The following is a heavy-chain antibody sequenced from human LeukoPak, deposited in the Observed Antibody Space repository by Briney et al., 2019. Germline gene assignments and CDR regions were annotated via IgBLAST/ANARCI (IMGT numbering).Heavy chain of an antibody. V-gene: IGHV4-59*08. CDR1: GGSISGYY. Sequence: SETLSLTCTVSGGSISGYYWSWIRQPPGKGLEWIAYIHYSGNTNYNPSLKNRVTVSVDTPKTQFSLRLSSVTAADTAVYYCARHTRKGAAEVMDFWGQGTLLTVSS. CDR2: IHYSGNT. J-gene: IGHJ4*02. D-gene: IGHD6-25*01. CDR3: ARHTRKGAAEVMDF.